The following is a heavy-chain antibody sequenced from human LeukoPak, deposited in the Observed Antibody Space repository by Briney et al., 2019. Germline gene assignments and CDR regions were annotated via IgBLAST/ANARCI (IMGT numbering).Heavy chain of an antibody. CDR1: GGSISSGGYY. J-gene: IGHJ5*02. Sequence: PSETLSLTCTVSGGSISSGGYYWSWIRQPPGKGLEWIGYIYYSGSTNYNPSLKSRVTISVDTSKNQFSLKLSSVTAADTAVYYCARGGSSYYDFWSGQSHPISNWFDPWGQGTLVTVSS. D-gene: IGHD3-3*01. CDR3: ARGGSSYYDFWSGQSHPISNWFDP. CDR2: IYYSGST. V-gene: IGHV4-61*08.